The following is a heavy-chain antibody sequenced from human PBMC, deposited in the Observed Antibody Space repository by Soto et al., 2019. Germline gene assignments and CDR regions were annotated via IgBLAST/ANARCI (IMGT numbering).Heavy chain of an antibody. CDR2: ISGSGDGT. Sequence: GGSLRLSCASSGFTFRSFALSWVRQAPGKGLEWVSAISGSGDGTDYADSVKGRFTISRDNFKNTLYLQMNSLRAEDTAVYYCSGPGYSSQDYWGQGTLVTVSS. J-gene: IGHJ4*02. D-gene: IGHD5-18*01. CDR3: SGPGYSSQDY. V-gene: IGHV3-23*01. CDR1: GFTFRSFA.